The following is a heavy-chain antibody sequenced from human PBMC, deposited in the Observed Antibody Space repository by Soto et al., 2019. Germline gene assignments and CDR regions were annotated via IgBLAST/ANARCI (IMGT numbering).Heavy chain of an antibody. CDR2: ISDSGGTT. V-gene: IGHV3-23*01. Sequence: EVQLLDSGGGLVHPGGSLRLSCAASGFTFSYYAMGWVRQAPGKGLEWVSVISDSGGTTYYADSVKGRFTISRDNSKNTLFLQMNSLRAEDTAIYYCAKDSTTSNGWYYFDYWGQGTLVTVS. CDR3: AKDSTTSNGWYYFDY. D-gene: IGHD6-19*01. CDR1: GFTFSYYA. J-gene: IGHJ4*02.